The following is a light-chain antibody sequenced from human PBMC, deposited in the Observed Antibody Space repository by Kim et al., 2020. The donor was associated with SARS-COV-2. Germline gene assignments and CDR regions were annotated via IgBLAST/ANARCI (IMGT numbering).Light chain of an antibody. CDR3: QQRSNWWT. V-gene: IGKV3-11*01. J-gene: IGKJ1*01. CDR1: QSVSSY. Sequence: SLSPGERATLSCRASQSVSSYLAWYQQKPGQAPRLLIYDASNRATGIPARLSGSGSGTDFTLTISSREPEDFAVYYCQQRSNWWTFGQGTKVDSK. CDR2: DAS.